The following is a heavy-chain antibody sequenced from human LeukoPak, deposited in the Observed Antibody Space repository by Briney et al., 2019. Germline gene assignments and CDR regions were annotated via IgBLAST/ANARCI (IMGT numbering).Heavy chain of an antibody. CDR1: GGTFSSYA. D-gene: IGHD1-26*01. CDR3: AYGSLSGPLGF. CDR2: IISILGVA. Sequence: SVKVSCKASGGTFSSYAISWVRQAPGQGLEWMGRIISILGVANYAQKFQGRVTITADKSTSTAYMELSSLRSEDTAVYYCAYGSLSGPLGFWGQGTLVTVSS. J-gene: IGHJ4*02. V-gene: IGHV1-69*04.